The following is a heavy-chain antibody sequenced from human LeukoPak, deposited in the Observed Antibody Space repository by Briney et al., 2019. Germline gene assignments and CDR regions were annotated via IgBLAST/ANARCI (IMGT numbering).Heavy chain of an antibody. J-gene: IGHJ5*02. V-gene: IGHV1-2*02. CDR3: ARDWEQLVTNWFDP. CDR1: GYTFTGYY. CDR2: INPNSGGT. Sequence: ASVKVSCKASGYTFTGYYMHWVRQAPGQGLEWMGWINPNSGGTNYAQKFQGRVTMTRDTSISTAYMELSRLRSDDTAVYYCARDWEQLVTNWFDPWGQGTLVTVSS. D-gene: IGHD6-13*01.